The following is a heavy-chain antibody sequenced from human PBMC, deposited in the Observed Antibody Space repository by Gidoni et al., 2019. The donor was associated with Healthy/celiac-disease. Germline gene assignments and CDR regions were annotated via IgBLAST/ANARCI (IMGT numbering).Heavy chain of an antibody. V-gene: IGHV3-23*01. CDR1: GFPFSSYA. CDR3: AKGLTVTTWDYYFDY. D-gene: IGHD4-17*01. J-gene: IGHJ4*02. Sequence: EVQLLESGGGLVPPGGSLRLSCAASGFPFSSYAMSWVRQAPGKGLGWVSAISGSGGSTYYADSVKGRFTISRDNSKNTLYLQMNSLRAEDTAVYYCAKGLTVTTWDYYFDYWGQGTLVTVSS. CDR2: ISGSGGST.